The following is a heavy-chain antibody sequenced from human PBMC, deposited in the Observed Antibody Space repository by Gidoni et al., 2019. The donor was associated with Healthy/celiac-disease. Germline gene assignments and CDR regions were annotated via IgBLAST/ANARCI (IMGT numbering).Heavy chain of an antibody. V-gene: IGHV3-23*01. Sequence: EVQLLESGGGLVQPGGSLRLSCAASGFTFSSYAMSWVRQAPGKGLEWVSAISGSGGSTYYADSVKGRFTISRDNSKNTLYLQMNSLRAEDTAVYYCAKDRYCSSTSCANFDYWGQGTLVTVSS. D-gene: IGHD2-2*01. CDR2: ISGSGGST. J-gene: IGHJ4*02. CDR3: AKDRYCSSTSCANFDY. CDR1: GFTFSSYA.